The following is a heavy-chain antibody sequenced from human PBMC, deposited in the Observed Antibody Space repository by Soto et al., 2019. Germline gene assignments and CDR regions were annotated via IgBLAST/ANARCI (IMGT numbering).Heavy chain of an antibody. V-gene: IGHV4-30-4*01. Sequence: QVQLQESGPRLVSPSQTLSLTCTVSGGSISSAAYCWSWIRQSPDKGLEWIGHIYDGGTTYSSPALEGRVTLSADTSETQCSLKLSSVSAADTAVYYCARGPSGDKIDYWGQGIQVTVSS. D-gene: IGHD7-27*01. CDR1: GGSISSAAYC. J-gene: IGHJ4*02. CDR3: ARGPSGDKIDY. CDR2: IYDGGTT.